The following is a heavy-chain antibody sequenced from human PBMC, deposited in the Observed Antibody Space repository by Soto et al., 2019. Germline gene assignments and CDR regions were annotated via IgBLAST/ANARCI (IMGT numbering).Heavy chain of an antibody. Sequence: QVQLVQSGAEVKKPGASVKVSCKASGYTFTSYGISWVRQAPGQGLEWMGWISAYNGNTNYAQKLQGRVTMTTDTSTSTAYMELRSLRSDDTAVYYCVRDIYGDYDPNKLGYWGQGTLVTVSS. J-gene: IGHJ4*02. CDR2: ISAYNGNT. CDR3: VRDIYGDYDPNKLGY. D-gene: IGHD4-17*01. V-gene: IGHV1-18*01. CDR1: GYTFTSYG.